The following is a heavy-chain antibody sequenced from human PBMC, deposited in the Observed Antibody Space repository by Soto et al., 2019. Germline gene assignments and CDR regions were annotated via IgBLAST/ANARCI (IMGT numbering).Heavy chain of an antibody. D-gene: IGHD3-22*01. Sequence: SVKVSCKASGGTFSSYSISWVRQAPGQGLEWMGGIIPIFGTANYAQKFQGRVTITADESTSTAYMELSSLRSEDTAVYYCVTRPSYYDSSTYYFDYWGQGTLVTVSS. CDR1: GGTFSSYS. J-gene: IGHJ4*02. CDR2: IIPIFGTA. CDR3: VTRPSYYDSSTYYFDY. V-gene: IGHV1-69*13.